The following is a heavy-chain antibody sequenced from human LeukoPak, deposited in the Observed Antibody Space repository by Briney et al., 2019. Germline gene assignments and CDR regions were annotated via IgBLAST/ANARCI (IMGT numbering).Heavy chain of an antibody. CDR1: GGSISSYY. V-gene: IGHV4-4*07. CDR2: IYTSGGT. J-gene: IGHJ4*02. CDR3: ARDLVESMYYYGSGSIGDGDY. D-gene: IGHD3-10*01. Sequence: PSETLSLTCSVSGGSISSYYRSWIRQPAGKGLEWIGRIYTSGGTNYNPSLKSRVTMSVDTSKNQFSLKLSSVTAADTAVYYCARDLVESMYYYGSGSIGDGDYWGQGTLVTVSS.